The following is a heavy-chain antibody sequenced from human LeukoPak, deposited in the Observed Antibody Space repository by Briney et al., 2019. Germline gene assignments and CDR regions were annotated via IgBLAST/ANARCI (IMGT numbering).Heavy chain of an antibody. J-gene: IGHJ3*02. CDR2: INPSGGST. CDR3: ARVLGTVIRFDAFDI. V-gene: IGHV1-46*01. CDR1: GYTFTSYY. Sequence: ASVKVSFKASGYTFTSYYMHWVRQAPGQGLAWMGIINPSGGSTSYAQNVQGRVTMTRDTSTSTVYMELSSLRSEDTAVYYCARVLGTVIRFDAFDIWGQGTMVTVSS. D-gene: IGHD3-3*01.